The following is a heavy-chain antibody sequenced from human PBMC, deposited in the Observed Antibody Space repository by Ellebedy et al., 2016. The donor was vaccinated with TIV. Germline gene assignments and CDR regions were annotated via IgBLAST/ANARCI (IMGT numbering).Heavy chain of an antibody. V-gene: IGHV3-21*04. CDR3: ARVDTAARKWLDP. J-gene: IGHJ5*02. D-gene: IGHD5-18*01. CDR2: ISSSSSYI. Sequence: GGSLRLSCAASGFTFSSYSMNWVRQAPGKGLEWVSSISSSSSYIYYADSVKGRFTISRDNAKNSLYLQMNSLRAEDTAVYYCARVDTAARKWLDPWGQGTLVTVSS. CDR1: GFTFSSYS.